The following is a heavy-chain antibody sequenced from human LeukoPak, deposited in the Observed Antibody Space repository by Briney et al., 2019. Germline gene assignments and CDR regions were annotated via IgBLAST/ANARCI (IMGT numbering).Heavy chain of an antibody. D-gene: IGHD6-19*01. V-gene: IGHV1-2*06. CDR1: GYTFTGYY. CDR2: INPNSGGT. J-gene: IGHJ4*02. CDR3: AREPGGYSSGWYVNDY. Sequence: ASVKVSCKASGYTFTGYYMHWVRQAPGQGLEWRGRINPNSGGTNYAQKFQGRVTMTRDTSISTAYMELSRLRSDDTAVYYCAREPGGYSSGWYVNDYWGQGTLVTVSS.